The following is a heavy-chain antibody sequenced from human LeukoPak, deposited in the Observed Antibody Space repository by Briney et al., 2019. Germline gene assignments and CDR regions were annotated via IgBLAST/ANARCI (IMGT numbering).Heavy chain of an antibody. CDR3: ASPGSISTGGPI. CDR2: ISTSSSYI. J-gene: IGHJ4*02. V-gene: IGHV3-21*01. D-gene: IGHD3-9*01. CDR1: GFTFSTYS. Sequence: PGGSLRLSCAASGFTFSTYSMNWVRQAPGKGLEWVSSISTSSSYIKYADSVKGRFTISRDNARNSLSLQMNSLTAEDTAVYYCASPGSISTGGPIWGQGCLVTVSS.